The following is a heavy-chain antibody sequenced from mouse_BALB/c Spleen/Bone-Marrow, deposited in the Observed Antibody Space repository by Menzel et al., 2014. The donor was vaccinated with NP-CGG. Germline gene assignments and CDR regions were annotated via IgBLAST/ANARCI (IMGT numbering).Heavy chain of an antibody. CDR3: ARDINYDIYWYFDV. D-gene: IGHD2-4*01. J-gene: IGHJ1*01. CDR2: IRNKAKGYTT. V-gene: IGHV7-3*02. Sequence: EVKLVESGGGLVQPGGSLRLSCAISGFTFTDYYMNWVRQPPGKALEWLGFIRNKAKGYTTEYSASVKGRFTISRDNSQSILYLQMNTLRAEDSATYYCARDINYDIYWYFDVWGAGTTVTVSS. CDR1: GFTFTDYY.